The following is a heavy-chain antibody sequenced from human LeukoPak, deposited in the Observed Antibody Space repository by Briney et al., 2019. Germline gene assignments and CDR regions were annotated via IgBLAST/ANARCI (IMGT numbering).Heavy chain of an antibody. V-gene: IGHV4-38-2*02. CDR3: ARWSSGWSYFDY. Sequence: SETLSLTCTVSGYAISSGYYWGWIRQPPGKGLEWIGIFYHSGSTYYNPSLMSRVTISVDTSKNQFSLKLSSVTAADTAVYYCARWSSGWSYFDYWGQGTLVTVSS. CDR2: FYHSGST. J-gene: IGHJ4*02. D-gene: IGHD6-19*01. CDR1: GYAISSGYY.